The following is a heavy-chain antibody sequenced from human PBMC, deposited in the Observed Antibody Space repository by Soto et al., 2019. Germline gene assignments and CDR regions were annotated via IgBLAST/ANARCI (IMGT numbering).Heavy chain of an antibody. J-gene: IGHJ4*02. CDR2: INYNGIYK. CDR1: GFIFSTSD. Sequence: GGSLRLSCATSGFIFSTSDMTWVRQAPGKGLEYVSSINYNGIYKFYAEPAKGRFTISRDNAKNSLYLQMNSLTAEDTAVYYCARKSNSDMSGYDYFDFWGRGTLVTVYS. CDR3: ARKSNSDMSGYDYFDF. D-gene: IGHD3-22*01. V-gene: IGHV3-21*06.